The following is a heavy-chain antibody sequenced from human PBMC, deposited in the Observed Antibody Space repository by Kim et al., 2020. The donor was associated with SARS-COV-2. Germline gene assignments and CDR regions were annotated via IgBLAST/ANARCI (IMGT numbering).Heavy chain of an antibody. CDR2: INSDGSSI. Sequence: GGSLRLSCAASGFSFSTYYMTWIRQAPGKGLEWVSYINSDGSSIYYAASVNRRSTTTHNNTKKPLPHQINIMTPEATAVYYCVREQINWGQGTLGTVAS. CDR1: GFSFSTYY. CDR3: VREQIN. J-gene: IGHJ4*02. V-gene: IGHV3-11*01.